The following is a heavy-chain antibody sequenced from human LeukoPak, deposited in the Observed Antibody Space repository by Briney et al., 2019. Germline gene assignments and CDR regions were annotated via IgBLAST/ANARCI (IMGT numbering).Heavy chain of an antibody. Sequence: PGGSLRLSCAASGFTFDDYALHWVRHAPGKGLEWVSGISWNSGSIGYADSVKGRFTISRDNAKNSLYLQMNSLRAEDTALYYCARSSWIQLWPVGYWGQGTLVTVSS. CDR1: GFTFDDYA. D-gene: IGHD5-18*01. CDR3: ARSSWIQLWPVGY. V-gene: IGHV3-9*01. J-gene: IGHJ4*02. CDR2: ISWNSGSI.